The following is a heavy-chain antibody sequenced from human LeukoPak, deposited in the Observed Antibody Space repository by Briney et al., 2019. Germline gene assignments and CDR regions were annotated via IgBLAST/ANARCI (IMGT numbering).Heavy chain of an antibody. CDR3: ARDLNPHYYYYYMDV. Sequence: EASVKVSCKASGYTFTGYYMHWVRQAPGQGLEWMGWINPNSGGTNYAQKFQGRVTMTRDTSISTAYMELSRLRSDGTAVYYCARDLNPHYYYYYMDVWGKGTTVTVSS. V-gene: IGHV1-2*02. CDR2: INPNSGGT. CDR1: GYTFTGYY. J-gene: IGHJ6*03.